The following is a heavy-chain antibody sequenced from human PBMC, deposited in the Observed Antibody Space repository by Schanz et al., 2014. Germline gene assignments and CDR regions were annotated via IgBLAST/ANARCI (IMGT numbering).Heavy chain of an antibody. Sequence: QVQLVESGGGVVQPGRSLRLSCAASGFNFSSYGMHWVRQAPGKGLEWVAFIHYDGTYKYYADSVKGRFTISRDNSENTLXXQMISLRAEDTAVYYCAKLDGYAYGSMGQEYFDYWGQGTLVAVSS. CDR1: GFNFSSYG. CDR3: AKLDGYAYGSMGQEYFDY. CDR2: IHYDGTYK. J-gene: IGHJ4*02. V-gene: IGHV3-30*02. D-gene: IGHD5-18*01.